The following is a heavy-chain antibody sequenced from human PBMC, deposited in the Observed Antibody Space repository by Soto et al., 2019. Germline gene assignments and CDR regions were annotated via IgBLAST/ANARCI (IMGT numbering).Heavy chain of an antibody. D-gene: IGHD1-26*01. CDR3: ARFSGSYNDRYFDY. Sequence: PSGTLSLTGAVSDGSISGGGYSGSWMRQPPGKGLQWIGYIYHSGSTYYNPSLKSRVTISVDRSKNQFSLKVKSVTAADTAVYYCARFSGSYNDRYFDYWGQGTLVTVSS. CDR2: IYHSGST. CDR1: DGSISGGGYS. J-gene: IGHJ4*02. V-gene: IGHV4-30-2*01.